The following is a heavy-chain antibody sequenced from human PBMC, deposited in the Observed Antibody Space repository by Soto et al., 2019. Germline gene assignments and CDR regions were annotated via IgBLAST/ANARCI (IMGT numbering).Heavy chain of an antibody. Sequence: TLSVTCAVSGGSISSGGYSWSWIRQPPGKGLEWIGYIYHSGSTYYNPSLKSRVTISVDRSKNQFSLKLSSVTAADTAVYYCARAIVVVQAAPDLNWFDPWGQGTLVTGSS. D-gene: IGHD2-2*01. CDR1: GGSISSGGYS. CDR3: ARAIVVVQAAPDLNWFDP. J-gene: IGHJ5*02. CDR2: IYHSGST. V-gene: IGHV4-30-2*01.